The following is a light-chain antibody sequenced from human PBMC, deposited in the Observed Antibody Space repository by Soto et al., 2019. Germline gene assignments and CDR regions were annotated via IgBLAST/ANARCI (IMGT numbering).Light chain of an antibody. CDR3: QQYDSSSPT. J-gene: IGKJ2*01. V-gene: IGKV1-5*01. CDR2: DAS. CDR1: QNISVW. Sequence: DIQMTQSPSTLSASVGDGVTITCRASQNISVWLAWYQQRPGKAPKFLIYDASSLETGVPSRFSGSGSGTDFTLTIRSLQPDDFAPYYCQQYDSSSPTFGQGTELEIK.